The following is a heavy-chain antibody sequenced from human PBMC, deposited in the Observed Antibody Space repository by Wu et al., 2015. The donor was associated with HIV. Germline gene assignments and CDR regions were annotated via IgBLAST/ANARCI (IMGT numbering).Heavy chain of an antibody. D-gene: IGHD2-2*01. J-gene: IGHJ6*02. CDR1: GYTFTGYY. Sequence: QVQLVQSGAEVKKPGASVKVSCKASGYTFTGYYMHWVRQAPGQGLEWMGWINPNSGGTNYAQKFQGRVTMTRDTSISTAYMELSRLRSDDTAVYYCARDRDCSSTSCYAGYYYYGMDVWGQGTTVTGLL. CDR3: ARDRDCSSTSCYAGYYYYGMDV. CDR2: INPNSGGT. V-gene: IGHV1-2*02.